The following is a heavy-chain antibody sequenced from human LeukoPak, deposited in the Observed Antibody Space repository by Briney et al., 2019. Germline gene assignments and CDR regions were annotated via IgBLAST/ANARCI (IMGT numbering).Heavy chain of an antibody. CDR2: ISGSGTGT. CDR1: GFNFSSYW. Sequence: GGSLRLSCAASGFNFSSYWMHWVRQAPGKGLYWVSAISGSGTGTYYADSVKGRFTISRDNSKNTLYLQMNSLRAEDTAVYYCAKEGGTGTRFDYWGQGTLVTVSS. J-gene: IGHJ4*02. D-gene: IGHD1-7*01. V-gene: IGHV3-23*01. CDR3: AKEGGTGTRFDY.